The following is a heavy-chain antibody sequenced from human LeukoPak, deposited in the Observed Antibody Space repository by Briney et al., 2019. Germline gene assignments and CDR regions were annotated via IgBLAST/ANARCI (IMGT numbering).Heavy chain of an antibody. CDR2: ISWNSGSI. D-gene: IGHD3-16*01. V-gene: IGHV3-9*01. CDR1: GFSFHDYA. Sequence: PGRSLRLSCAASGFSFHDYAMHWVRQAPGKGLEWVSGISWNSGSIGYADSVKGRFTISRDNAKNSLYLQMNSLRTEDTALYYCAKDIRSGGGYYYGMDVWGQGTTVTVSS. CDR3: AKDIRSGGGYYYGMDV. J-gene: IGHJ6*02.